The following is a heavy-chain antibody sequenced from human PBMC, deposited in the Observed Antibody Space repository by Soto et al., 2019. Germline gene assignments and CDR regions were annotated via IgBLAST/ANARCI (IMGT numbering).Heavy chain of an antibody. CDR2: ISGSGGST. J-gene: IGHJ6*02. CDR1: GFTFSSYA. Sequence: GGSLRLSCAASGFTFSSYAMSWVRQAPGKGLEWVSAISGSGGSTYYADSVKGRFTISRDNSKNKLYLQMNRMRAEATAVYYCAKEGSAGWTTLTYYDYGMDVLGQGDTVTVFS. D-gene: IGHD2-15*01. V-gene: IGHV3-23*01. CDR3: AKEGSAGWTTLTYYDYGMDV.